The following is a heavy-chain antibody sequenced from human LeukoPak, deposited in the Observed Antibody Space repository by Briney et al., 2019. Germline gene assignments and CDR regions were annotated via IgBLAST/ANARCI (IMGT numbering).Heavy chain of an antibody. CDR3: ARVPATGTAFDD. Sequence: GGSLRLSCAASTFTFSNYWMHWVRQAPGKGLVWVSRINIDVRSISYADSVKGRFTISRDNAKNTLYLQMNSLRAEDTAVYYCARVPATGTAFDDWGQGTLVTVSS. CDR1: TFTFSNYW. V-gene: IGHV3-74*01. D-gene: IGHD6-13*01. CDR2: INIDVRSI. J-gene: IGHJ4*02.